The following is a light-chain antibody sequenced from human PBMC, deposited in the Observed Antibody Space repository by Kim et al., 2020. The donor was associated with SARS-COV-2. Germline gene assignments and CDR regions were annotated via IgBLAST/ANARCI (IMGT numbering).Light chain of an antibody. CDR3: QQYDSLPYN. CDR2: DAS. J-gene: IGKJ2*01. V-gene: IGKV1-33*01. Sequence: DIQLTQSPSSLSASVGDRVTISCQASQDIINYLNWYQHKPGKGPKLLIYDASNLETGVPSRFRGSGSGTQFTLTINSLQPEDIGTYYCQQYDSLPYNFGQGTKVDIK. CDR1: QDIINY.